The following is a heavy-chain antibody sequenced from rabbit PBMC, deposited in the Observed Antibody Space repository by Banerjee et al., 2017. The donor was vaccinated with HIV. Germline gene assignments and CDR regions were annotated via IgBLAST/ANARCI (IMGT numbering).Heavy chain of an antibody. J-gene: IGHJ4*01. CDR1: GFSFSSYA. CDR2: IVAGSSGST. CDR3: ARDWAVSGDRITFDL. V-gene: IGHV1S45*01. Sequence: QEQLEESGGDLVKPEGSLTLTCTASGFSFSSYAMSWVRQAPGKGLEWIACIVAGSSGSTYYASWAKGRFTISKTSSTTVTLQMTSLTAADTATYFCARDWAVSGDRITFDLWGPGTLVTVS. D-gene: IGHD1-1*01.